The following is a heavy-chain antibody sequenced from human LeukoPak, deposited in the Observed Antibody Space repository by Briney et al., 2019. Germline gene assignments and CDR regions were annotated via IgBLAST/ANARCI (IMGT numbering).Heavy chain of an antibody. CDR2: ISGSGSTT. CDR3: AKGSTSWLFDS. V-gene: IGHV3-23*01. J-gene: IGHJ4*02. D-gene: IGHD2-2*01. Sequence: GGSLRLSCAASGFTFSIYDMTWVRQAPGKGLEWVSTISGSGSTTDYADSVKGRFTVSRDNSKNTLYLQINGLRAEDTAMYYCAKGSTSWLFDSWGQGTLVTVSS. CDR1: GFTFSIYD.